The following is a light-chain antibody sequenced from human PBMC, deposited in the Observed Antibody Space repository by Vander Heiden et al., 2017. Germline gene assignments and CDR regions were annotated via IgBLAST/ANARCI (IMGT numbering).Light chain of an antibody. V-gene: IGKV2D-29*02. CDR3: RLSIQLPLT. J-gene: IGKJ4*01. Sequence: DIVMTQTPLSLSVTPGQPASISCKSSQSLLHSDGKTYLYWYLQKPGQSPQLLIYEGSNRCSGVPDRFIGSGSVTDCTLKISRVEAEDLGVYYCRLSIQLPLTFGGGTKVEIK. CDR2: EGS. CDR1: QSLLHSDGKTY.